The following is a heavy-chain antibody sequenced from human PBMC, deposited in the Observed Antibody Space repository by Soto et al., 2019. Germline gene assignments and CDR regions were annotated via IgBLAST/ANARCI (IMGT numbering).Heavy chain of an antibody. CDR1: GFTVSSNY. CDR3: ARDNGYSTDYGDYVWVFDY. Sequence: GGSLRLSCAASGFTVSSNYMSWVRQAPGKGLEWVSVIYSGGSTYYADSVKGRFTISRDNSKNTLYLQMNSLRAEDTAVYYCARDNGYSTDYGDYVWVFDYWGQGTLVTVSS. CDR2: IYSGGST. D-gene: IGHD4-17*01. J-gene: IGHJ4*02. V-gene: IGHV3-66*01.